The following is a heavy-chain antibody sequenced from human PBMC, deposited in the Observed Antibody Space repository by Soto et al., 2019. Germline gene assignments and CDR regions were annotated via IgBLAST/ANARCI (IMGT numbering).Heavy chain of an antibody. CDR1: GFTFSSYG. D-gene: IGHD3-3*01. J-gene: IGHJ4*02. V-gene: IGHV3-30*18. Sequence: QVQLVESGGGVVQPGRSLRLSCAASGFTFSSYGMHWVRQAPGKGLEWVAVISYDGSNKYYADSVKGRFTISRDNSKNTLYLQMNSLRAEDTAVYYCAKGSGYLTCYFDYWGQGTLVTVSS. CDR3: AKGSGYLTCYFDY. CDR2: ISYDGSNK.